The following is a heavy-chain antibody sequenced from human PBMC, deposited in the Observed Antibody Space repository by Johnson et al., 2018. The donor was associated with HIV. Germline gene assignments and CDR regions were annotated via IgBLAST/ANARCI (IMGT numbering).Heavy chain of an antibody. CDR1: GFTFDDYG. J-gene: IGHJ3*01. CDR3: ARDHNYYGSGSYSDAFDF. Sequence: EVLLLESGGGVVRPGGSLRLSCAASGFTFDDYGMSWVRQAPGKGLEWVSGINWNGGSTGYADSVKGRFTISRDNAKHSLYLQMNSLRAEDTALYYCARDHNYYGSGSYSDAFDFWGQGTMVTVSS. D-gene: IGHD3-10*01. CDR2: INWNGGST. V-gene: IGHV3-20*04.